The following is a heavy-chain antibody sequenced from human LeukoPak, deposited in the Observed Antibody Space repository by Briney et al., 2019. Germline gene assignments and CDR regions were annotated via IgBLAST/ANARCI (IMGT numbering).Heavy chain of an antibody. CDR1: GFTFSSYG. J-gene: IGHJ4*02. D-gene: IGHD6-13*01. V-gene: IGHV3-30*18. CDR3: AKDNSSSWYWDFDY. CDR2: ISYDGSNK. Sequence: GRSLRLSCAASGFTFSSYGMHWVRQAPGKGLEWVAVISYDGSNKYYADSVKGRFTISRDNSKNTLYLQMNSLRAEDTAVYYCAKDNSSSWYWDFDYWGQGTLVTVSS.